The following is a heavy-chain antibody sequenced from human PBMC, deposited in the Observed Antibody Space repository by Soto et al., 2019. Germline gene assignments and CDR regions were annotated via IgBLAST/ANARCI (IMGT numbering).Heavy chain of an antibody. CDR1: GFTFSSYG. CDR3: ARDRALRWFGESLSYAFDI. V-gene: IGHV3-33*01. Sequence: QVQLVESGGGVVQPGRSLRLSCAASGFTFSSYGMHWVRQAPGKGLEWVAVIWYDGSNKYYADSVKGRFTISRDNSKNTLYLQMNSLRAEDTAVYYCARDRALRWFGESLSYAFDIWGQGTMVTVSS. CDR2: IWYDGSNK. J-gene: IGHJ3*02. D-gene: IGHD3-10*01.